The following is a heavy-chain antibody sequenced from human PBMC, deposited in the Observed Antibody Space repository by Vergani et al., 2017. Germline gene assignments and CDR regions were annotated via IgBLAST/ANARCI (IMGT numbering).Heavy chain of an antibody. CDR3: ARDGGDYDKDALDL. J-gene: IGHJ3*01. CDR1: GGAFSSGGQS. CDR2: IYSSGTT. D-gene: IGHD2-21*02. Sequence: QVQLQESGPGLVKPSQTLSLTCTVSGGAFSSGGQSWTWVRQPANQGLEWIGRIYSSGTTNYNPSLRSRVTMSVDTSKNQFSLELTSVTAADTAVYYCARDGGDYDKDALDLWGLGTMVTV. V-gene: IGHV4-61*02.